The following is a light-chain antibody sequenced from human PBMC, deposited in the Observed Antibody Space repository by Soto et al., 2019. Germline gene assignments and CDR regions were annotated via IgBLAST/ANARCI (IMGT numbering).Light chain of an antibody. CDR1: QSVSNSF. J-gene: IGKJ1*01. Sequence: EVALTQSPGTLSLSPGERASLSCRASQSVSNSFLAWYQQKAGQSPRLLIYAASARAIGIPDRFSGSGSGTDFTLTISRLEPEDFAVYYCQQYGHSPRTFGQGTKVDIK. CDR3: QQYGHSPRT. CDR2: AAS. V-gene: IGKV3-20*01.